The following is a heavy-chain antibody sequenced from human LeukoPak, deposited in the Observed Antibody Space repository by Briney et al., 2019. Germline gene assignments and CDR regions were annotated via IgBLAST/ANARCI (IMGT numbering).Heavy chain of an antibody. Sequence: GGSLRLSCAASGFTFSSYWMHWVRQAPGKGPVWVSRVDVHGQGTAYADSVKGRFTISRDNAKNTLSLQMNSLSAEDTAVYYCARSNYDTTTFYYHLDLWGQGTLVTVSS. V-gene: IGHV3-74*01. CDR1: GFTFSSYW. CDR2: VDVHGQGT. CDR3: ARSNYDTTTFYYHLDL. D-gene: IGHD2/OR15-2a*01. J-gene: IGHJ5*02.